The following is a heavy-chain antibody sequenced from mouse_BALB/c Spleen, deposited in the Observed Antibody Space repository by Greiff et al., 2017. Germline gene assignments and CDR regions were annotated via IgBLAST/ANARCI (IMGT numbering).Heavy chain of an antibody. J-gene: IGHJ1*01. V-gene: IGHV14-3*02. Sequence: EVMLVESGAELVKPGASVKLSCTASGFNIKDTYMHWVKQRPEQGLEWIGRIDPANGNTKYDPKFQGKATITADTSSNTAYLQLSSLTSEDTAVYYCARSGTTARYFDVWGAGTTVTVSS. CDR1: GFNIKDTY. CDR2: IDPANGNT. D-gene: IGHD1-2*01. CDR3: ARSGTTARYFDV.